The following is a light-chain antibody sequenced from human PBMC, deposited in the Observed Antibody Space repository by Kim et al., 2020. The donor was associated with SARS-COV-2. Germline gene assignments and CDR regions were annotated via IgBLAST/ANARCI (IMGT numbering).Light chain of an antibody. Sequence: DIQMTQSPSTLSASVGDRVTITCRASQSISSWLAWYHQKPGKAPKLLIYKASSLESGVPSRFSGSGSGTEFTLTISSLQPDDFATYYCQQYNSYSRTFGQGTKVDIK. CDR1: QSISSW. CDR2: KAS. CDR3: QQYNSYSRT. V-gene: IGKV1-5*03. J-gene: IGKJ1*01.